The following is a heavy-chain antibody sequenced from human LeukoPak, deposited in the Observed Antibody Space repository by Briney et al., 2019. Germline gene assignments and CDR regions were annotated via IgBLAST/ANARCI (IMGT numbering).Heavy chain of an antibody. J-gene: IGHJ6*03. D-gene: IGHD1-1*01. Sequence: SETLSLTCSVSGASIGSYYWIWIRQPPGKGPEWLGTIYYSGNTKYNSSLKSRVSILADTSNNQFSLRPSSVTAADTAVYYCAREGLTTIGVIDVWGKGTTVTVSS. V-gene: IGHV4-59*01. CDR1: GASIGSYY. CDR2: IYYSGNT. CDR3: AREGLTTIGVIDV.